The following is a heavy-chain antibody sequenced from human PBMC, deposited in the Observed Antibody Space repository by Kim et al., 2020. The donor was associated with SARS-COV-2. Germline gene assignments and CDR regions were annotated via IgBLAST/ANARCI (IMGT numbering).Heavy chain of an antibody. CDR3: ARHHPHWFDP. J-gene: IGHJ5*02. CDR2: ST. V-gene: IGHV4-59*08. Sequence: STNNNPSVKSRVTISVDTPKNQFSLTLSSVPAADTAVYYCARHHPHWFDPWGQGTLVTVSS.